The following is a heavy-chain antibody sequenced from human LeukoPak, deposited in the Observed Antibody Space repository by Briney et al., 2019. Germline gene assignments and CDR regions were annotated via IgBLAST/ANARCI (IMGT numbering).Heavy chain of an antibody. D-gene: IGHD1-26*01. Sequence: SETLSLTCAVSGYSISSGYYWGWIRQPPGKGLEWIGSIYHSGSTYYNPSLKSRVTISVDTSKNQFSLKLSSVTAADTAVYYCARDAWIVGALDYWGQGTLVTVSS. J-gene: IGHJ4*02. CDR2: IYHSGST. CDR3: ARDAWIVGALDY. CDR1: GYSISSGYY. V-gene: IGHV4-38-2*02.